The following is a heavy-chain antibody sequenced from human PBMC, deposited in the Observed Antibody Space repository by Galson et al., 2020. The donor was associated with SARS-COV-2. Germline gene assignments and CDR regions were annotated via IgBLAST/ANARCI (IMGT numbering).Heavy chain of an antibody. CDR1: GFTFGNYA. V-gene: IGHV3-64*01. Sequence: GGSLRLSCAASGFTFGNYAMHWVRQAPGKGLEYVSGITSDGETTYYAKSRKDRFTISRDNSKNTLSLQLGSLREEDSAVYFCARGNVAVPAAPLYNWVDPWGQGTLVTVSS. CDR3: ARGNVAVPAAPLYNWVDP. CDR2: ITSDGETT. J-gene: IGHJ5*02. D-gene: IGHD2-2*01.